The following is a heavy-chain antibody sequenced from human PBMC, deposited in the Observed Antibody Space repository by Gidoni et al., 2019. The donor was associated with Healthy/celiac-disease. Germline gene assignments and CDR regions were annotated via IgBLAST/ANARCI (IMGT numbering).Heavy chain of an antibody. CDR1: GFTFSSSA. Sequence: EVQLLESGGGLVQPGGSLRLSCAASGFTFSSSAMSWVRQAPGKGLEWVSAISGSGGSTYYADSVKGRFTISRDNSKNTLYLQMNSLRAEDTAVYYCAKDLSWVETVTGYNWFDPWGQGTLVTVSS. CDR3: AKDLSWVETVTGYNWFDP. J-gene: IGHJ5*02. V-gene: IGHV3-23*01. CDR2: ISGSGGST. D-gene: IGHD4-17*01.